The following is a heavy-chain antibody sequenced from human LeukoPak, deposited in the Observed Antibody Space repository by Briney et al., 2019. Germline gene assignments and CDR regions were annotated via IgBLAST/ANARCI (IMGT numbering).Heavy chain of an antibody. V-gene: IGHV3-23*01. CDR3: AKTKGYSGYDPRPGY. CDR2: ISDSGGST. CDR1: GFTFSSYA. Sequence: SGGSLSLTCAASGFTFSSYAMTWVRQAPGKGLEWVSTISDSGGSTYYADSVKGRFTISRDNSKNTLYLQMNSLRAEDTAVYYCAKTKGYSGYDPRPGYWGRGALVTVSS. J-gene: IGHJ4*02. D-gene: IGHD5-12*01.